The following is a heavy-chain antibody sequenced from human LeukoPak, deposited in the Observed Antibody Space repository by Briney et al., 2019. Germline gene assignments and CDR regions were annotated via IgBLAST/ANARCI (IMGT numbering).Heavy chain of an antibody. Sequence: GGSLRLSCAASGFTFSSYSMNWVRQAPGKGLERVSPISSSSSYIYYADSVKGRFTISRDNAKNSLYLQMNSLRAEDTAVYYCARGKYCSGGSCYYPPYFDYWGQGTLVTVSS. D-gene: IGHD2-15*01. J-gene: IGHJ4*02. CDR1: GFTFSSYS. CDR3: ARGKYCSGGSCYYPPYFDY. V-gene: IGHV3-21*01. CDR2: ISSSSSYI.